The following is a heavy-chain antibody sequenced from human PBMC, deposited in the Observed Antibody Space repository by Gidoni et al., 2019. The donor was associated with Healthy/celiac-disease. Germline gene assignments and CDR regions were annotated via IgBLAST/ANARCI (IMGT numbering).Heavy chain of an antibody. D-gene: IGHD2-15*01. J-gene: IGHJ5*02. CDR1: GFTFSSYS. V-gene: IGHV3-21*01. Sequence: EVQLVESGGGLVKPGGSLRLSCAASGFTFSSYSMNWVRQAPGKGLEWVSSISSSSSYIYYADSVKGRFTISRDNAKNSLYLQMNSLRAEDTAVYYCARGEDVVVVAATGWFDPWGQGTLVTVSS. CDR3: ARGEDVVVVAATGWFDP. CDR2: ISSSSSYI.